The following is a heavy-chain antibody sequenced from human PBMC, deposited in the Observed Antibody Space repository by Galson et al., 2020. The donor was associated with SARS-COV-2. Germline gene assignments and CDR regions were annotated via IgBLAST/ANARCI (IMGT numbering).Heavy chain of an antibody. Sequence: SQTLSLTCTVSGGPISSGDYYWSWIRQPPGKGLEWIGYIYYSGSTYYNPSLKSRVTISVDTSKNQFSLKLSSVTAADTAVYYCARRFGWDASYDYWGQGTLVTVSS. V-gene: IGHV4-30-4*01. CDR2: IYYSGST. D-gene: IGHD3-16*01. J-gene: IGHJ4*02. CDR1: GGPISSGDYY. CDR3: ARRFGWDASYDY.